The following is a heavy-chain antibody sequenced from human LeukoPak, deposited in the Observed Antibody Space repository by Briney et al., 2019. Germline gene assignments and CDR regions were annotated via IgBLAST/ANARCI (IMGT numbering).Heavy chain of an antibody. CDR3: ARDNWGADGFDP. Sequence: SETLSLTCTVSGYSISSGYYWGWIRQPPGKGLEWIGSIYHSGSTSYNPSLKSRVTIPVDTSKNQFSLKLSSLTAADTAVYYCARDNWGADGFDPWGQGTLVTVSS. D-gene: IGHD7-27*01. J-gene: IGHJ5*02. CDR1: GYSISSGYY. V-gene: IGHV4-38-2*02. CDR2: IYHSGST.